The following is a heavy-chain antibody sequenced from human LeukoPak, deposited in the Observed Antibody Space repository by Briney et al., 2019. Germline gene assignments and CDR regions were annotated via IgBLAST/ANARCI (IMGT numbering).Heavy chain of an antibody. CDR1: GFIFNNHA. J-gene: IGHJ1*01. CDR3: ARVPSSSGYYSNFQH. CDR2: IKQDGSEK. V-gene: IGHV3-7*01. Sequence: PGGSLRLSCTASGFIFNNHAMSWVRQAPGKGLEWVANIKQDGSEKYYVDSVKGRFTISRDNAKNSLYLQMNSLRAEDTAVYYCARVPSSSGYYSNFQHWGQGTLVTVSS. D-gene: IGHD3-22*01.